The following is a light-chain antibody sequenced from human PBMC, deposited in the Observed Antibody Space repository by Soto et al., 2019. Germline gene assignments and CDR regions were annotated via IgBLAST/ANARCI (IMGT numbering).Light chain of an antibody. CDR1: QGISSY. V-gene: IGKV1D-8*03. Sequence: LWMTQSPSGLSSSTVDMVTSSVRVSQGISSYLAWYQQKPGKAPKLLIYGASTLQSGVPSRFSGSGSGTDYTLTISSLQPEDFATYYCHQSYRTHTFGQGTRLEIK. CDR2: GAS. CDR3: HQSYRTHT. J-gene: IGKJ5*01.